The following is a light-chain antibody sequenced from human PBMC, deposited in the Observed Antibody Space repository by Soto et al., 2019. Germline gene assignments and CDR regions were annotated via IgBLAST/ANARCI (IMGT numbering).Light chain of an antibody. J-gene: IGKJ2*01. Sequence: DVVMTQSPLSLPVTLGQPASISCRSSQSLVYSDGNTYLNWFQQRPGQSPRRLIYDVSNRDSGVPDRFSGSGSGTDFTLKISRVEAEDVGVYYCMQGIHWPHTFGQGNKLEIK. V-gene: IGKV2-30*01. CDR3: MQGIHWPHT. CDR1: QSLVYSDGNTY. CDR2: DVS.